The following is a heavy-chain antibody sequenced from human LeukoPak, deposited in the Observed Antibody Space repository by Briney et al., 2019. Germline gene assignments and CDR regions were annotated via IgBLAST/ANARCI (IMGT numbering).Heavy chain of an antibody. Sequence: GGSLRLSCAASGFTFSSYSMNWVRQAPGKGLEWVSSISSSSSYIYYADSVKGRFTISRDNAKNSLYLQMNSLRAGDTAVYYCASGTTVVTPGRYYFDYWGQGTLVTVSS. CDR3: ASGTTVVTPGRYYFDY. V-gene: IGHV3-21*01. CDR2: ISSSSSYI. CDR1: GFTFSSYS. D-gene: IGHD4-23*01. J-gene: IGHJ4*02.